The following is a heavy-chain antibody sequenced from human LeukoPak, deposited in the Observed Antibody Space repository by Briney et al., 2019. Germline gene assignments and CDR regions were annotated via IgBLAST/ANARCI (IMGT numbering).Heavy chain of an antibody. CDR1: RFTFSSYG. CDR3: ARDTRLTSRGDGDSSGYFDY. V-gene: IGHV3-30*03. Sequence: PGRSPRLSCAASRFTFSSYGMHWVRQAPGKGLEWVAAISYDGNNKYYSDSVKGRITISRDNSKNTLYLQMNSLGAEDTAVYNCARDTRLTSRGDGDSSGYFDYWGQGTLVTVSS. D-gene: IGHD3-22*01. J-gene: IGHJ4*02. CDR2: ISYDGNNK.